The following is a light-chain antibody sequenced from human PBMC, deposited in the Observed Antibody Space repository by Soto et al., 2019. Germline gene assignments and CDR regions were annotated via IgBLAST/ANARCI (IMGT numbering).Light chain of an antibody. J-gene: IGLJ3*02. CDR3: QSYDTSLSRRGV. CDR1: RSNLGAGYP. V-gene: IGLV1-40*01. CDR2: T. Sequence: QSVLTQPPSVSGAPGQSVPISCTGSRSNLGAGYPVHWYQRLPGTAPNLLVSTNRPSGVPARFSASKSGASASLAITGLQAEDEADYYCQSYDTSLSRRGVFGGGTKLTVL.